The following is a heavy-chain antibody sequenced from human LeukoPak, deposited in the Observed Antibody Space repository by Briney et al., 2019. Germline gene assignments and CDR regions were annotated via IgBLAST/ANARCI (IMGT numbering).Heavy chain of an antibody. D-gene: IGHD3-22*01. CDR2: INPNSGGT. CDR3: AREYYDSSGYSKFDP. V-gene: IGHV1-2*04. CDR1: GYTFTGYY. J-gene: IGHJ5*02. Sequence: ASVKVSCKASGYTFTGYYMHWVRQAPGQWLEWMGWINPNSGGTNYAQKFQGWVTMTRDTSISTAYMELSRLRSDDTAVYYCAREYYDSSGYSKFDPWGQGTLVTVSS.